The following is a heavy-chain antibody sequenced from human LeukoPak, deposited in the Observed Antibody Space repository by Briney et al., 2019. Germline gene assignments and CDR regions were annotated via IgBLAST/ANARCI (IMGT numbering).Heavy chain of an antibody. J-gene: IGHJ4*02. V-gene: IGHV3-30*03. D-gene: IGHD1-26*01. CDR1: GFTFSSYG. Sequence: GGPLRLSCAASGFTFSSYGMHWVRQAPGKGLEWVAVISYDGSNKYYADSVKGRFTISRDNSKNTLYLQMNSLRAEDTAVYYCARGGIVGHYWGQGTLVTVSS. CDR2: ISYDGSNK. CDR3: ARGGIVGHY.